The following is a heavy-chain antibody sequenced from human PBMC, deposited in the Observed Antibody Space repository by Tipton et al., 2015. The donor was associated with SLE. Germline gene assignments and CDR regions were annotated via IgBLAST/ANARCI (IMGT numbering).Heavy chain of an antibody. CDR2: IYTSGST. CDR1: GGSISSGSYY. CDR3: ARELLSPMTTVHWYFDL. V-gene: IGHV4-61*02. Sequence: TLSLTCTVSGGSISSGSYYWSWIRQPAGKGLEWIGRIYTSGSTNYNPSLKSRVTMSVDTSKNQFSLKLSSVTAADTAVYYCARELLSPMTTVHWYFDLWGRGTLVTVSS. J-gene: IGHJ2*01. D-gene: IGHD4-11*01.